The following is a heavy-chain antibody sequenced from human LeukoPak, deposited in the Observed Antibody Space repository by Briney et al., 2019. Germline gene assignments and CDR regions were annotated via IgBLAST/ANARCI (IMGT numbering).Heavy chain of an antibody. Sequence: WETLSLTCTISGGSISTSSYYWGWIRQPPGKGLEWIGSIFYSGSTYYNPSLKSRVTISVDTSKNQFSLILSSVTAADTAVYYCARPATVTTSFWYFDLWGRGTLVTVSS. J-gene: IGHJ2*01. CDR3: ARPATVTTSFWYFDL. CDR2: IFYSGST. V-gene: IGHV4-39*01. D-gene: IGHD4-17*01. CDR1: GGSISTSSYY.